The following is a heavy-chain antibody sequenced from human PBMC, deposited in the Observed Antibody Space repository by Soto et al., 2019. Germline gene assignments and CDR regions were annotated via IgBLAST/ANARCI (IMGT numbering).Heavy chain of an antibody. CDR2: INTDGSST. CDR1: GFTFSSFW. J-gene: IGHJ4*02. Sequence: EVQLVESGGGLVQPGGSLRLSCAASGFTFSSFWMHWVRQVPGKGLVWVSRINTDGSSTSYADSVKGRFTISRDNAKNSVYLQMTSLRAEGTAVYYCARVGRVREHVTWGQGTLVTVSS. V-gene: IGHV3-74*01. CDR3: ARVGRVREHVT. D-gene: IGHD1-26*01.